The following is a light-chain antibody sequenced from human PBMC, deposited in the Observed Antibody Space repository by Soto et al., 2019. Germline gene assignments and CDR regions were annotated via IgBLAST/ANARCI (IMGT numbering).Light chain of an antibody. J-gene: IGKJ1*01. CDR3: LQYGSSLWT. CDR2: STS. CDR1: PSISTPY. Sequence: ENVLTQSPDTLSLSPGERATLSCRGSPSISTPYLAWYQQRPGQAPRLLIYSTSTRASGIPDRFRGSGSGTDFTLTISRLEPEDFAVYYCLQYGSSLWTFGRGTKVEIK. V-gene: IGKV3-20*01.